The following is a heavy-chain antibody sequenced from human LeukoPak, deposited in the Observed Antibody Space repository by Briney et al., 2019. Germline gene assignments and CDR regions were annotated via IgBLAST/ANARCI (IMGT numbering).Heavy chain of an antibody. CDR3: ARVLSGGYYGYFDY. CDR1: GFTFSSYS. V-gene: IGHV3-21*01. Sequence: PGGSLRLSCAASGFTFSSYSMNWVRQAPGKGLEWVSSISSSSSYIYYADSVKGRFTISRDNAKNSLYLQMNSLRAEDTAVYYCARVLSGGYYGYFDYWGQGTLVTVSS. D-gene: IGHD1-26*01. J-gene: IGHJ4*02. CDR2: ISSSSSYI.